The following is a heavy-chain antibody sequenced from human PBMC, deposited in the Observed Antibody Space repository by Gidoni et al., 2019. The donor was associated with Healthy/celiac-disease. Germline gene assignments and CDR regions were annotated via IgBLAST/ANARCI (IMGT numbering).Heavy chain of an antibody. V-gene: IGHV3-64*01. D-gene: IGHD4-4*01. J-gene: IGHJ4*02. Sequence: EVQLVESGGGLVQPGGSLRLSCAASGFTFSSYAMHCVRQAPGKGLEYVSAISSNGGSTYYANSVKGRFTISRDNSKNTLYLQMGSLRAEDMAVYYCARDYSNNPGSLDYWGQGTLVTVSS. CDR1: GFTFSSYA. CDR3: ARDYSNNPGSLDY. CDR2: ISSNGGST.